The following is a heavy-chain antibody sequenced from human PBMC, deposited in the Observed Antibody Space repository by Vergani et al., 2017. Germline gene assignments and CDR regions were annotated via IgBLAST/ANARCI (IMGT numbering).Heavy chain of an antibody. J-gene: IGHJ6*02. Sequence: EVQLVESGGGIVKPGGSLRLSCVASGFSFRNAWMNWVRRTPGKGLEWVGRIKSTFDRGTTDYAAAVKGRFTISRDDSKNTLFLQMNGLKTEDIGVYYCTTDPRYCGYGSCYWLWDHHCYGMYFWGQGTTVTVSS. CDR3: TTDPRYCGYGSCYWLWDHHCYGMYF. V-gene: IGHV3-15*07. D-gene: IGHD3-10*01. CDR1: GFSFRNAW. CDR2: IKSTFDRGTT.